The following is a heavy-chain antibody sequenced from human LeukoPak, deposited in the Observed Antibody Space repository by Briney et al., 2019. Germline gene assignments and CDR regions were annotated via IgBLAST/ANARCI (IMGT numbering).Heavy chain of an antibody. CDR1: GFTFSNYW. J-gene: IGHJ5*01. CDR3: VRDWDHFDFDS. Sequence: PGGSLRLSCAASGFTFSNYWMPWVRQAPGKGLVWVSRIKGDGSHTIYADSVKGRFTISRDNAENTLYLQMRSLRAEDTAVYYCVRDWDHFDFDSWGQGTLVTVSS. CDR2: IKGDGSHT. D-gene: IGHD3-9*01. V-gene: IGHV3-74*01.